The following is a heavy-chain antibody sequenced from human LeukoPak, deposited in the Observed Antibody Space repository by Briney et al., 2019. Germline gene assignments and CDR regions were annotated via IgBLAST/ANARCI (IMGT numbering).Heavy chain of an antibody. CDR2: IIPIFGTA. CDR1: GGTFSSYA. Sequence: SVKVSCKASGGTFSSYAISWVRQAPGQGLEWMGRIIPIFGTANYAQKFQGRVTITTDESTSTAYMELSSLRSEDTAVYYCARNPKYPPVYDYVWGSYRPPTYYYYYYMDVWGKGTTVPVSS. V-gene: IGHV1-69*05. J-gene: IGHJ6*03. CDR3: ARNPKYPPVYDYVWGSYRPPTYYYYYYMDV. D-gene: IGHD3-16*02.